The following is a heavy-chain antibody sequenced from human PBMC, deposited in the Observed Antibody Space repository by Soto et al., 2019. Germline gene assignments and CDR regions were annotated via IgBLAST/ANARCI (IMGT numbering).Heavy chain of an antibody. CDR1: GFTFSSYA. CDR2: ISYDGSNK. V-gene: IGHV3-30-3*01. J-gene: IGHJ1*01. D-gene: IGHD3-22*01. Sequence: GGSLRLSCAASGFTFSSYAMHWVRQAPGKGLEWVAVISYDGSNKYYADSVKGRFTISRDNSKNTLYLQMNSLRAEDTAVYYCAKSPLVNYYDSSGSRILLGYFQHWGQGTLVTVSS. CDR3: AKSPLVNYYDSSGSRILLGYFQH.